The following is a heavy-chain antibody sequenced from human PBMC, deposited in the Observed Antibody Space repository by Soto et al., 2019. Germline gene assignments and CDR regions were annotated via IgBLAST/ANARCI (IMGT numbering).Heavy chain of an antibody. V-gene: IGHV3-15*07. Sequence: GGSLRLSCAASGFTFGKAWMTWVRQAPGKGLECVGRIKSQTGGGTTDYAAPVKGRFTISRDDSKNTLYLQLNSLRTEDTAVYYCATAVYDYIWGSYRPPEYWGQGTLVTVSS. CDR3: ATAVYDYIWGSYRPPEY. J-gene: IGHJ4*02. CDR2: IKSQTGGGTT. CDR1: GFTFGKAW. D-gene: IGHD3-16*02.